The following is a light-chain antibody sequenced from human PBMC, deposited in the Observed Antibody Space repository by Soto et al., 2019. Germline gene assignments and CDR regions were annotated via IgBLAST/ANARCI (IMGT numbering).Light chain of an antibody. V-gene: IGKV3-20*01. CDR1: QTVTSSY. Sequence: EIVLTQSPGTLSLSPGERATLTCRVSQTVTSSYLAWYQQKPGQAPRLLMYGASSRATGIPDRFSGSGSGTDFTLTISRLEPEDFAVYYCHQYGSSPLTFGPGTKVDIK. CDR3: HQYGSSPLT. CDR2: GAS. J-gene: IGKJ3*01.